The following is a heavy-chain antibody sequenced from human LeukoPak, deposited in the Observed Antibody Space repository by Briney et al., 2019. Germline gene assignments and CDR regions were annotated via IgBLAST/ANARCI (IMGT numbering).Heavy chain of an antibody. Sequence: SGGSLRLSCAASGFPFDRYWMSWVRLAPGKGLEWVANIKHDGSEKTFVDSVKGRFTISRDNAENSLYLQMNSLRAEDTAVYYCVRDPSNSGWAFDYWGQGTLVTVSS. CDR2: IKHDGSEK. J-gene: IGHJ4*02. CDR1: GFPFDRYW. V-gene: IGHV3-7*01. D-gene: IGHD6-19*01. CDR3: VRDPSNSGWAFDY.